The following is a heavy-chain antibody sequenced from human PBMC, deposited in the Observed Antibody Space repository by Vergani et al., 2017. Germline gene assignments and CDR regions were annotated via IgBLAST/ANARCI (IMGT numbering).Heavy chain of an antibody. Sequence: EVKLVESGGGLVKPGGSLRLSCAASGFTFSTYSLNWVRQAPGKGLEWVSSISGSSIYIYYADSVKGRFTISRDNAKNSLYLQMNSLRAEDTAVYYCARDPGYCSGGSCYVEEGGDYWGQGTLVTVSS. V-gene: IGHV3-21*01. CDR1: GFTFSTYS. J-gene: IGHJ4*02. CDR2: ISGSSIYI. D-gene: IGHD2-15*01. CDR3: ARDPGYCSGGSCYVEEGGDY.